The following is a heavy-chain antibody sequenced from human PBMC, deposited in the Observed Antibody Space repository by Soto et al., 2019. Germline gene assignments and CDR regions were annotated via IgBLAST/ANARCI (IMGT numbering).Heavy chain of an antibody. V-gene: IGHV4-30-2*01. J-gene: IGHJ5*02. CDR1: GGSISSGGYS. Sequence: PSETLSLTCAVSGGSISSGGYSWNWIRQPPGKGLEWIGYIYHSGGTLYNPSLKSRVTISVDKSKNQFSLKLTSVTAADTAVYYCARDQLEGNWFDPWGQGTLVTSPQ. CDR2: IYHSGGT. CDR3: ARDQLEGNWFDP. D-gene: IGHD1-1*01.